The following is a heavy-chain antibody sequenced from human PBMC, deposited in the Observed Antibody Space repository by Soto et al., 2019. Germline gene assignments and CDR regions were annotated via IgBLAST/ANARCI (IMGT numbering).Heavy chain of an antibody. D-gene: IGHD2-21*02. Sequence: QVQLQQWGAGLLKPSETLSLTCTVYGGSFSTYYWSWIRQPPGKGLEWIGEINHSGNTNYNPSLMGRVTMSFDTSKNQFSLKLSSVTAADTAVYYCTGLYPYYFDSWGQGTLVTVSS. CDR2: INHSGNT. CDR1: GGSFSTYY. V-gene: IGHV4-34*01. CDR3: TGLYPYYFDS. J-gene: IGHJ4*02.